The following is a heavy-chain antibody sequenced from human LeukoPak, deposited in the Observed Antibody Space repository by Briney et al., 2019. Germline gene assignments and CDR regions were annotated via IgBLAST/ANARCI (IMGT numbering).Heavy chain of an antibody. CDR1: GVSISSYH. D-gene: IGHD1-1*01. CDR3: ARLQGRIDY. CDR2: PYDSGNT. Sequence: SETLSLTCTVSGVSISSYHWSWIRQPPGKRLEWIVYPYDSGNTNYNPSLKTRVTISVDTSKNQFSLRLSSVTAADTAVYYCARLQGRIDYWGQGILVTVSS. V-gene: IGHV4-59*08. J-gene: IGHJ4*02.